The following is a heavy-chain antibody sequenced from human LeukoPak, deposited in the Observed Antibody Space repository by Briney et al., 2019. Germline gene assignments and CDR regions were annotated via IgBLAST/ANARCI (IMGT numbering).Heavy chain of an antibody. CDR1: RGTVGNTW. Sequence: VFLRLSCAASRGTVGNTWRGWVREAPGTLQEWVSAVSNSGGTTYYADSVKGRFTISRDNSKNTLYLQMNSLRVEDTAVYYCAKDLYSLIIVVLDYWGQGTLVTASS. J-gene: IGHJ4*02. V-gene: IGHV3-23*01. D-gene: IGHD2-21*01. CDR2: VSNSGGTT. CDR3: AKDLYSLIIVVLDY.